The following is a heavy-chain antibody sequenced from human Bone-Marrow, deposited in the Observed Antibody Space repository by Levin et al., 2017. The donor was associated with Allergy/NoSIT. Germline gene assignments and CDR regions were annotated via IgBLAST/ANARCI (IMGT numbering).Heavy chain of an antibody. D-gene: IGHD3-22*01. CDR3: ARDSVEVVEPAPDENNQPSLLMDV. V-gene: IGHV3-33*01. CDR1: GFTFTTYA. J-gene: IGHJ6*02. Sequence: PGESLKISCATSGFTFTTYAMHWVRQAPGKGLEWMAVIWYDGSNEYYADSVRGRFTISRDNSKNTLYLQMNSLRAEDTAVYFCARDSVEVVEPAPDENNQPSLLMDVWGQGTTVIVSS. CDR2: IWYDGSNE.